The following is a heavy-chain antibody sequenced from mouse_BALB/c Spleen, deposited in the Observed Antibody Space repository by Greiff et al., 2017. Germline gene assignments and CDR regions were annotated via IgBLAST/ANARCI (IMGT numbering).Heavy chain of an antibody. V-gene: IGHV1-14*01. CDR2: INPYKDGT. J-gene: IGHJ3*01. CDR1: GYTFTSYV. D-gene: IGHD2-3*01. CDR3: ARSRDGYYEVFAY. Sequence: EVQLQQSGPELVKPGASVKMSCKASGYTFTSYVMHWVKQKPGQGLEWIGYINPYKDGTKYNEKFKGKATLTSDKSSSTAYMELSSLTSEDSAVYYCARSRDGYYEVFAYWGQGTLVTVSA.